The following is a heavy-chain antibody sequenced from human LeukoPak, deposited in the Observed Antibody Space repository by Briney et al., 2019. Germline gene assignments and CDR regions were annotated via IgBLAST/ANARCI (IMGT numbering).Heavy chain of an antibody. CDR3: ARQDYYDTSGLDAFDI. Sequence: SEILSLTCTVSGGSISSSSYYWGWIRQPPGKGLEWIGSIYYSGSTYYNPSLKSRVTISVETSRNQFSLKLSSVTAADTAVYYCARQDYYDTSGLDAFDIWGQGTMVVVSS. CDR1: GGSISSSSYY. CDR2: IYYSGST. J-gene: IGHJ3*02. V-gene: IGHV4-39*01. D-gene: IGHD3-22*01.